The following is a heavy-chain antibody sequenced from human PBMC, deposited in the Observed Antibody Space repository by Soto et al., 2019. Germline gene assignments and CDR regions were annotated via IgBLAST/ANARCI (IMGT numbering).Heavy chain of an antibody. D-gene: IGHD6-19*01. J-gene: IGHJ6*02. V-gene: IGHV3-23*01. CDR1: GFTFSSYA. CDR3: AKQKGSGWSYYYYGMDV. CDR2: ISGSGGST. Sequence: GSLRLSCAASGFTFSSYAMSWVRQAPGKGLEWVSAISGSGGSTYYADSVKGRFTISRDNSKNTLYLQMNSLRAEDTAVYYCAKQKGSGWSYYYYGMDVWGQGTTVTVSS.